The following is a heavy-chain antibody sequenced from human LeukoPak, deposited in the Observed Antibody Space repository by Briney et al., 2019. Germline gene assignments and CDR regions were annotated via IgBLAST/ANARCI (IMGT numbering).Heavy chain of an antibody. V-gene: IGHV1-18*01. D-gene: IGHD3-10*01. Sequence: ASVKVSCKASGYTFTNYGISWVRQAPGQGLEWMGWISAYNGNTKYASKFQGRVTMTPDTSTTTAYMELRSLKSDDTAVYYYSRDGHRRYYYDSGSYPSGDYWAQGTLVTVSS. CDR2: ISAYNGNT. J-gene: IGHJ4*02. CDR1: GYTFTNYG. CDR3: SRDGHRRYYYDSGSYPSGDY.